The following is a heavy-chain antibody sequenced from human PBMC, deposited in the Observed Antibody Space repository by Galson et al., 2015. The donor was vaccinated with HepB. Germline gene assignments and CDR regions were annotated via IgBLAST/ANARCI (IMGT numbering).Heavy chain of an antibody. J-gene: IGHJ4*02. CDR1: GGSISRSSYY. Sequence: ETLSLTCTVSGGSISRSSYYWGWIRQPPGKGLEWIGSIYYSGTTYYNPSLRSRVTISVDTSKNQFSLKLSSVTAADTAVYYCARDLGTSTVVTPGHWGQGTLVTVSS. D-gene: IGHD4-23*01. CDR2: IYYSGTT. V-gene: IGHV4-39*07. CDR3: ARDLGTSTVVTPGH.